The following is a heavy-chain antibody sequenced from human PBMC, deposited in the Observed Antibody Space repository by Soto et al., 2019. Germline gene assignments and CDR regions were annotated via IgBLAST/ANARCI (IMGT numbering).Heavy chain of an antibody. Sequence: QVQLQQWGAGLLKPSETLSLTCAVYGGSFSGYYWSWIRQPPGKGLEWIGEINHSGSTNYNPSLKSRVTISVDTSKNQFSLKLSSVTAADTAVYYCARGRFRQWLVFWYFDLWGRGTLVTVSS. CDR1: GGSFSGYY. CDR3: ARGRFRQWLVFWYFDL. J-gene: IGHJ2*01. V-gene: IGHV4-34*01. D-gene: IGHD6-19*01. CDR2: INHSGST.